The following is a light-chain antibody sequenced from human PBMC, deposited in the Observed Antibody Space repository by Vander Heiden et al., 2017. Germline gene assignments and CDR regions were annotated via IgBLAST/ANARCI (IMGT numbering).Light chain of an antibody. V-gene: IGKV1-39*01. CDR1: QSIAGY. CDR2: AAS. J-gene: IGKJ1*01. Sequence: GDRVTITCRTSQSIAGYLNWYHQKPGKAPKLLIYAASSLQSGVPSRFSGSGSGTEFTLTISRLQPEDFGSYYCQQSDSTPQTFGQGTKVEIK. CDR3: QQSDSTPQT.